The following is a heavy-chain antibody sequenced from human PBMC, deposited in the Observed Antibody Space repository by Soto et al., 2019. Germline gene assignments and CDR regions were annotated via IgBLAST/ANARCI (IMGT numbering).Heavy chain of an antibody. J-gene: IGHJ6*02. V-gene: IGHV3-30*18. CDR1: GFTFSSYG. Sequence: QVQLVESGGGVVQPGRSLRLSCAASGFTFSSYGMHWVRQAPGKGLEWVAVISYDGSNKYYADSVKGRFTISRDNSKNCLYLQMNSLRAEDTAVYYCAKDLMVRHYYYYYGIDVWGQGTTVTVSS. D-gene: IGHD3-10*01. CDR3: AKDLMVRHYYYYYGIDV. CDR2: ISYDGSNK.